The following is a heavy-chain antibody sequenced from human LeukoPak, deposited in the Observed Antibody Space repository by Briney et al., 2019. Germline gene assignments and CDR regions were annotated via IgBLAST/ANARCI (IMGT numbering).Heavy chain of an antibody. CDR2: IYYSGST. Sequence: PSETLSLTCTVSGGSISSSSYYWGWIRQPPGKGLEWIGSIYYSGSTYYNPSLKSRVTISADTSKNQFSLKLSSVTAADTAVYYCARLRYNWNDVVGYWGQGTLVTVSS. V-gene: IGHV4-39*01. CDR3: ARLRYNWNDVVGY. CDR1: GGSISSSSYY. J-gene: IGHJ4*02. D-gene: IGHD1-20*01.